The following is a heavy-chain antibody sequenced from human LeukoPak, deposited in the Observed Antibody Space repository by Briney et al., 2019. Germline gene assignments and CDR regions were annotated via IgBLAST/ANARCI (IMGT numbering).Heavy chain of an antibody. CDR3: ARVAANWFDP. J-gene: IGHJ5*02. D-gene: IGHD6-25*01. CDR2: IYYSGST. V-gene: IGHV4-59*11. Sequence: SETLSLTCTVSGGSISSHYWSWIRQPPGKGLEWIGYIYYSGSTNHNPSLKSRVTISVDTSKNQFSLKLSSVTAADTAVYYCARVAANWFDPWGQGTLVTVSS. CDR1: GGSISSHY.